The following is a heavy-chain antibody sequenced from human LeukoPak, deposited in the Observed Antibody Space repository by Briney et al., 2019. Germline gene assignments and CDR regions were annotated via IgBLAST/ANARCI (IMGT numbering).Heavy chain of an antibody. J-gene: IGHJ6*03. CDR1: GFTFSSHS. Sequence: PRGSLRLSCAASGFTFSSHSMNWVRQAPGKGLEWVSSISSISSYIYYADSVKGRFTISRDNAKNSLYLQMNSLRAEDTAVYYCARYYDFWSGYSHYYYYYMDVWGKGTTVTVSS. D-gene: IGHD3-3*01. V-gene: IGHV3-21*01. CDR2: ISSISSYI. CDR3: ARYYDFWSGYSHYYYYYMDV.